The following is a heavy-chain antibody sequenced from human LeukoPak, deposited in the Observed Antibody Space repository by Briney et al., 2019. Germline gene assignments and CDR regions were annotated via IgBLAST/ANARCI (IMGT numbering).Heavy chain of an antibody. V-gene: IGHV3-30*02. Sequence: GGSLRLSCAASGFTFSSYGMHWVRQAPGKGLEWVAFIRYDGSNKYYADSVKGRFTISRDNSKNTLYLQMNSLRAEDTAVYYRGKIPGYFRSTSCPPVEMATIELDYWGQGTLVTVSS. J-gene: IGHJ4*02. CDR1: GFTFSSYG. D-gene: IGHD2-2*01. CDR3: GKIPGYFRSTSCPPVEMATIELDY. CDR2: IRYDGSNK.